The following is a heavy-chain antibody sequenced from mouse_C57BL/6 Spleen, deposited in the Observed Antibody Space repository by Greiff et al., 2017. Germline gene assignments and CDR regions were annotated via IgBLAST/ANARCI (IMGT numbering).Heavy chain of an antibody. CDR1: GFTFSSYA. CDR2: ISGGGSYT. D-gene: IGHD1-1*01. J-gene: IGHJ4*01. V-gene: IGHV5-4*01. Sequence: EVMLVESGGGLVKPGGSLKLSCAASGFTFSSYALSWVRRTPEKRLQGVATISGGGSYTYYPDNLKGRFSISRDNAKNHLYLQVSHLKTEDTAMYYCAREGITSVVANAMDYWGQGTPVTVSS. CDR3: AREGITSVVANAMDY.